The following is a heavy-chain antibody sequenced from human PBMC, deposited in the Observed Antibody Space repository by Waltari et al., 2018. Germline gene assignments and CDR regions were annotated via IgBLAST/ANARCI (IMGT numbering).Heavy chain of an antibody. Sequence: EVRLVESGGGLVQPGGSLRLSCAASGFTFNNYWIHWVRHAPGKGLVWRAYVNNEGTHTAYVDAVKGRFTASRDNAKNTLYLQMNSLRVEDTAVYYCARGGLAGATPDYWGQGTLVTVSS. V-gene: IGHV3-74*03. CDR1: GFTFNNYW. CDR2: VNNEGTHT. J-gene: IGHJ4*02. D-gene: IGHD1-26*01. CDR3: ARGGLAGATPDY.